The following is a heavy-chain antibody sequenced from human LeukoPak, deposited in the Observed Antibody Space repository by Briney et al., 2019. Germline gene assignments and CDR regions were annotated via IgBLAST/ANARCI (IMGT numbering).Heavy chain of an antibody. CDR3: ARDRGYYGSGSIDY. D-gene: IGHD3-10*01. V-gene: IGHV4-39*07. J-gene: IGHJ4*02. Sequence: PSETLSLTCTVSGASIRSGSYYWTWIRQPPGKGLEWIGSTYYSGSTYYNPSLKSRVTISVDTSKNQFSLRVSSVTAADTAVYYCARDRGYYGSGSIDYWGQGTLVTVSS. CDR1: GASIRSGSYY. CDR2: TYYSGST.